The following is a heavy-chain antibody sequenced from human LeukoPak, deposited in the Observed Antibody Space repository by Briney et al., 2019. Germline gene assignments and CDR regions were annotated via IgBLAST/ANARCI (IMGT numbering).Heavy chain of an antibody. CDR1: GGSFSGYY. CDR2: INHSGST. CDR3: ATDSYDYT. Sequence: SETLSLTCAVYGGSFSGYYWSWIRQPPGKGLEWIGEINHSGSTNYNPSLKSRVTISVDTSKNQFSLKLSSVTAADTAVYYCATDSYDYTWGQGTLVTVSS. J-gene: IGHJ5*02. D-gene: IGHD4-11*01. V-gene: IGHV4-34*01.